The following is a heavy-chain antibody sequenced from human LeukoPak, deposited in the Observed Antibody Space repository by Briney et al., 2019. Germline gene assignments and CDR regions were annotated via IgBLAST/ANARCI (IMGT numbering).Heavy chain of an antibody. CDR1: GYTFTNYD. J-gene: IGHJ5*02. CDR2: MNPYSGST. D-gene: IGHD6-19*01. CDR3: ASTLYFHSSGWP. V-gene: IGHV1-8*03. Sequence: ASVKVSCKASGYTFTNYDINWVRQATGQGLEWMGWMNPYSGSTGYAQKFQGRVTITRNTSISTAYMEVSSLRSEDTAVYYCASTLYFHSSGWPWGQGTLVTVSS.